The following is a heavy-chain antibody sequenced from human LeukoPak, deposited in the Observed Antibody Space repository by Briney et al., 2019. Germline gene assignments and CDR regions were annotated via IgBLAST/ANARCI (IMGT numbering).Heavy chain of an antibody. CDR1: GFTFSSYA. CDR2: ISYDGSNK. V-gene: IGHV3-30-3*01. Sequence: GGSLRLSCAASGFTFSSYAMHWVRQAPGKGLEWVAVISYDGSNKYYADSVKGRFTISRDNSKNTLYLQMNSLRAEDTAVYYCARGGWYLDYWGQGTLVTVSS. J-gene: IGHJ4*02. D-gene: IGHD6-19*01. CDR3: ARGGWYLDY.